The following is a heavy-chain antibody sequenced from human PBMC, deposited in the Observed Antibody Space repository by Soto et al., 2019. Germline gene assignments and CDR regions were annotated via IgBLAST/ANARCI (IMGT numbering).Heavy chain of an antibody. CDR1: GFTFSSYA. D-gene: IGHD3-22*01. V-gene: IGHV3-30-3*01. CDR3: AREPYDSSGYSRAHYYYYYGMDV. CDR2: ISYDGSNK. Sequence: PGGSLRLSCAASGFTFSSYAMHWVRQAPGNGLEWVAVISYDGSNKYYADSVKGRFTISRDNSKNTLYLQMNSLRAEDTAVYYCAREPYDSSGYSRAHYYYYYGMDVWGQGTTVTVSS. J-gene: IGHJ6*02.